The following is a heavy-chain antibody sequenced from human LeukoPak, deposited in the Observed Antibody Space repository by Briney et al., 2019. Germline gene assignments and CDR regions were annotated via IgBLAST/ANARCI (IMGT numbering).Heavy chain of an antibody. D-gene: IGHD2-2*01. Sequence: PGRSLRLSCAASEFTFSNYGMHWVRQAPGKGLEWVAVISFDGSNKYYADSVKGRFTISRDNSKNTMYLQMNSLRAEDTAVYYCAKDRRGGYQLLFVDLWGQETLVSVSS. V-gene: IGHV3-30*18. J-gene: IGHJ4*02. CDR3: AKDRRGGYQLLFVDL. CDR1: EFTFSNYG. CDR2: ISFDGSNK.